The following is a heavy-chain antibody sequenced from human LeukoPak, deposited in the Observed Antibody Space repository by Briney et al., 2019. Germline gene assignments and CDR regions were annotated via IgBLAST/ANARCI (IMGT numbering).Heavy chain of an antibody. J-gene: IGHJ4*02. CDR1: GFAFNSYA. Sequence: PGGSLRLSCEGSGFAFNSYAMHWIRQPPGKGLEWIGSIYYSGSTYYNPSLKSRVTISVDTSKNQFSLKLSSVTAADTAVYYCARAYYDFWSGYYPYWGQGTLVTVSS. V-gene: IGHV4-39*01. CDR2: IYYSGST. D-gene: IGHD3-3*01. CDR3: ARAYYDFWSGYYPY.